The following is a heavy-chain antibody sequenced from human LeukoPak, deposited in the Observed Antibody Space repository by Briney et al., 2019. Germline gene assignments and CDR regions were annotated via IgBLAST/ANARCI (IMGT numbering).Heavy chain of an antibody. V-gene: IGHV4-59*08. CDR1: GDSIRSYF. CDR2: VYYLGNT. D-gene: IGHD6-13*01. Sequence: SETLSLTCTVSGDSIRSYFWSWIRQPPGKRLEWIGYVYYLGNTNYNPSLKSRVTMSVDTSKNQFSLRLRSVTAADTAVYYCASGQGIAADWFDPWGQGTLVTVSS. CDR3: ASGQGIAADWFDP. J-gene: IGHJ5*02.